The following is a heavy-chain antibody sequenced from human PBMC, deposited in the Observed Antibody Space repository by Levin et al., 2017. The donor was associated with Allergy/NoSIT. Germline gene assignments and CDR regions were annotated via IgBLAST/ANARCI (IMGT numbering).Heavy chain of an antibody. CDR1: GFTFSSYA. CDR2: ISYDGSNK. CDR3: ARGAIFGVVSPVTHEVDP. D-gene: IGHD3-3*01. Sequence: LSGGSLRLSCAASGFTFSSYAMHWVRQAPGKGLEWVAVISYDGSNKYYADSVKGRFTISRDNSKNTLYLQMNSLRAEDTAVYYCARGAIFGVVSPVTHEVDPWGQGTLVTVSS. V-gene: IGHV3-30-3*01. J-gene: IGHJ5*02.